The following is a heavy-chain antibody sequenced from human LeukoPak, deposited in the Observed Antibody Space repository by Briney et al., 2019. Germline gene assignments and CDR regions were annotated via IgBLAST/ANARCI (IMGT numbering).Heavy chain of an antibody. CDR1: GGSISSGGYY. D-gene: IGHD4-23*01. J-gene: IGHJ4*02. CDR2: IYYSGST. Sequence: SQTLSLTCTVSGGSISSGGYYWSWIRQHPGKGLEWIGYIYYSGSTYYNPSLKGRVTISVDTSKNQFSLKLSSVTAADTAVYYCARVQATVEYYFDYWGQGTLVTVSS. V-gene: IGHV4-31*03. CDR3: ARVQATVEYYFDY.